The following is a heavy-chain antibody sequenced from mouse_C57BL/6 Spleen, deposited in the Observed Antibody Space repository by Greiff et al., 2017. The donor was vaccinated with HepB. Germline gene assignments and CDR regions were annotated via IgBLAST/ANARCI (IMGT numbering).Heavy chain of an antibody. J-gene: IGHJ1*03. CDR3: ARTGTRDWYFDV. CDR2: ISYSGNT. CDR1: GYSITSGYD. V-gene: IGHV3-1*01. D-gene: IGHD4-1*01. Sequence: EVKLMESGPGMVKPSQSLSLTCTVTGYSITSGYDWHWIRHFPGNKLEWMGYISYSGNTNYNQSLKSRISITPDTSKNHFFLKLNSVTTEDTATYYCARTGTRDWYFDVWGTGTTVTVSS.